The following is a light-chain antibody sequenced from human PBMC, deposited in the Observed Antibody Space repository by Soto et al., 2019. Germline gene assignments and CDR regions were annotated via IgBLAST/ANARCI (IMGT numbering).Light chain of an antibody. V-gene: IGKV3-15*01. J-gene: IGKJ4*01. CDR1: QGISSW. CDR2: GAS. CDR3: QQYNNWPLT. Sequence: MTQSPSSFSATVIDIVTITCRASQGISSWLAWYQQKPGQAPRLLIYGASTRATGIPARFSGSGSGTEFTLTISSLQSEDFAVYYCQQYNNWPLTFGGGTKVDIK.